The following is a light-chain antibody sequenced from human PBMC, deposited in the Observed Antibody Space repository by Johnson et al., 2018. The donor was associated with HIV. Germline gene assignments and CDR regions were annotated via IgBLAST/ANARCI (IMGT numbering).Light chain of an antibody. CDR1: SSNIGNNY. V-gene: IGLV1-51*02. CDR3: GTWDSSLSFYV. Sequence: QSVLTQPPSVSAAPGQKVTISCSGSSSNIGNNYVSWYQQLPGTAHKVLIYENNKRPSGIPDRFSGSKSGTSATLGITGLQTGDEADYYCGTWDSSLSFYVFGTGTKVTVL. CDR2: ENN. J-gene: IGLJ1*01.